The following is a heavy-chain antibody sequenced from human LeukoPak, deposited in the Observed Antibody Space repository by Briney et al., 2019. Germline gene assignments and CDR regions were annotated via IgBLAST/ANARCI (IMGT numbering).Heavy chain of an antibody. J-gene: IGHJ6*02. CDR2: INHSGST. CDR3: ARGHWVAGHGMDV. V-gene: IGHV4-34*01. D-gene: IGHD2-15*01. Sequence: NPSETLSLTCAVYGGSFSGYYWSWIRQPPGKGLEWIGEINHSGSTNYNPSLKSRVTISVDTSKNQFSLKLSSVTAADTAVYYCARGHWVAGHGMDVRGQGTTVTVSS. CDR1: GGSFSGYY.